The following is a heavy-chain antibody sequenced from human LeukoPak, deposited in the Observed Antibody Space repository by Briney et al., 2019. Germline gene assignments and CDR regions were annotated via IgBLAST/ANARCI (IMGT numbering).Heavy chain of an antibody. J-gene: IGHJ4*02. Sequence: GGSLRLSCGASGFTFSNYAMSWVRQAPGKGLEWVSSISGSGDNTDYADSVKGRCTISRDTSKNTVYLQIQSLRAEDTAIYYCARDYPGDWSPWEDYFDNWGQGTLVTVSS. CDR3: ARDYPGDWSPWEDYFDN. CDR1: GFTFSNYA. D-gene: IGHD3-9*01. V-gene: IGHV3-23*01. CDR2: ISGSGDNT.